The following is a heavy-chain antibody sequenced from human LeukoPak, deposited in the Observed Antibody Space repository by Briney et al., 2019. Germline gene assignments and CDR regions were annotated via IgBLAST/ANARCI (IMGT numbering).Heavy chain of an antibody. CDR2: IYYSGST. CDR1: GGSNSSSSYY. J-gene: IGHJ4*02. D-gene: IGHD3-22*01. Sequence: QTSETLSLTCTVSGGSNSSSSYYWGWIRQPPGKGLEWIGSIYYSGSTYYNPSLKSRVTMSVDTSKNQFSLKLSSVTAADTAVYYCARLTMIVAYYFDYWGQGTLATVSS. CDR3: ARLTMIVAYYFDY. V-gene: IGHV4-39*01.